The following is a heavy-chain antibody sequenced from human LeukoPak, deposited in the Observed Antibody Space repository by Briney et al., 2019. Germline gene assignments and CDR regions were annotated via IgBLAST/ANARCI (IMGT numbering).Heavy chain of an antibody. D-gene: IGHD4-17*01. CDR3: ASSHLVYDYGDPDAFDI. Sequence: ASVKVSCKASGGTFSSYATSWVRQAPGQGLEWMGGIIPIFGTANYAQKFQGRVTITADESTSTAYMELSSLRSEDTAVYYCASSHLVYDYGDPDAFDIWGQGTMVTVSS. V-gene: IGHV1-69*13. J-gene: IGHJ3*02. CDR2: IIPIFGTA. CDR1: GGTFSSYA.